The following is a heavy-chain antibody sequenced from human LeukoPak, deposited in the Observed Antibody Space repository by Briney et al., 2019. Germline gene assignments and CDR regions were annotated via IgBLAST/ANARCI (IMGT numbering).Heavy chain of an antibody. CDR1: GYRFPNYW. V-gene: IGHV5-51*01. J-gene: IGHJ1*01. D-gene: IGHD6-13*01. CDR2: IYPADSDT. CDR3: ARGDSSSWYLAEYFQH. Sequence: GESLKISCKGSGYRFPNYWIGWVRPMPGIGLQWMGIIYPADSDTKYSPSFQGQVTISADKSISTAYLQWSSLKASDTAMYYCARGDSSSWYLAEYFQHWGQGILVTVSS.